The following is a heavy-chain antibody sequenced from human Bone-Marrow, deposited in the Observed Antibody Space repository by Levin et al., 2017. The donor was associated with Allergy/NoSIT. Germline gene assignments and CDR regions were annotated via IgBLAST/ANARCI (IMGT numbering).Heavy chain of an antibody. J-gene: IGHJ5*02. D-gene: IGHD3-22*01. Sequence: GGSLRLSCTASGFTFSGSVMHWVRQAPGKGLEWLTVISFDGSGEQYADSVKGRFTISRDNAKNTLYLQMNSLRSEDMAIYYCARERGSSGRAGWFDPWGQGTLVTVSS. CDR2: ISFDGSGE. V-gene: IGHV3-30*01. CDR3: ARERGSSGRAGWFDP. CDR1: GFTFSGSV.